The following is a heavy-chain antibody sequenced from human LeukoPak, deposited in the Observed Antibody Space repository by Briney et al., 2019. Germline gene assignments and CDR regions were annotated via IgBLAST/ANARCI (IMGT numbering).Heavy chain of an antibody. CDR3: AIAAAGGNWFDP. CDR2: IIPIFGTA. J-gene: IGHJ5*02. Sequence: SVKVSCKASGGTFSSYAISWVRQAPGQGLEWMGGIIPIFGTANYAQKFQGRVTITADETTSTAYMELSSLRSEDTAVYYCAIAAAGGNWFDPWGQGTLVTVSS. D-gene: IGHD6-13*01. CDR1: GGTFSSYA. V-gene: IGHV1-69*13.